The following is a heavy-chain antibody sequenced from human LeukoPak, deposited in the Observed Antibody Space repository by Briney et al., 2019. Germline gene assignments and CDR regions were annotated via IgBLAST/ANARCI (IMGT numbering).Heavy chain of an antibody. V-gene: IGHV3-48*04. CDR1: GFTFSSHH. Sequence: PGGSLRLSCVASGFTFSSHHMNWVRQTPGKGLEGVSYISHTSSNIQYADSVMGRFTISRDNAKNSLYLQMNSLRVEDTAVYYCARDIWEYSNFNWFDPWGQGTLVTVSS. CDR3: ARDIWEYSNFNWFDP. D-gene: IGHD2/OR15-2a*01. J-gene: IGHJ5*02. CDR2: ISHTSSNI.